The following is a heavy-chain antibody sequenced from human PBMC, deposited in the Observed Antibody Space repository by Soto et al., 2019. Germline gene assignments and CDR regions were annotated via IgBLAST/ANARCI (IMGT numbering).Heavy chain of an antibody. CDR1: GFTFSLYS. CDR3: VRARSTDSRPDY. CDR2: ITSSSSYI. D-gene: IGHD3-22*01. Sequence: GGSLRLSCAASGFTFSLYSMTWVRQAPGKGLEWVASITSSSSYIYYEDSLKGRFTISRDNAKNSLFLQLDSLRAEDTAVYFCVRARSTDSRPDYWGQGTLVTVSS. V-gene: IGHV3-21*01. J-gene: IGHJ4*02.